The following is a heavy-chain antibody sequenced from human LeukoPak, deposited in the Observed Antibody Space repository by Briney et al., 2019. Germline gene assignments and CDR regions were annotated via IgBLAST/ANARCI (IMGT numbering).Heavy chain of an antibody. V-gene: IGHV3-11*01. CDR1: GFTFSDYY. J-gene: IGHJ6*02. CDR3: ARSQIGGEGGPWFGEDKDYYYYGMDV. D-gene: IGHD3-10*01. CDR2: ISSSGSTI. Sequence: GGSLRLSCAASGFTFSDYYMSWIRQAPGKGLEWVSYISSSGSTIYYADSVKGRFTISRDNAKNSLYLQMNSLRAEDTAVYYCARSQIGGEGGPWFGEDKDYYYYGMDVWGQGTTVTVSS.